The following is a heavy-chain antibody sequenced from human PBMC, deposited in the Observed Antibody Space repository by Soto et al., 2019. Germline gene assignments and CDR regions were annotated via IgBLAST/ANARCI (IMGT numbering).Heavy chain of an antibody. CDR1: GDSIISQSHW. D-gene: IGHD3-16*01. CDR3: ARGIDYRWAD. J-gene: IGHJ4*02. CDR2: IHHSGST. V-gene: IGHV4-4*02. Sequence: QVQLQESGPGLVKPSGTLFLTCVVSGDSIISQSHWWSWVRQSPGKGREWMGEIHHSGSTNYNPSLKSRVTMSVDNRKNQFSLQMTSVTAADTAVYYCARGIDYRWADWGQGSLVIVSS.